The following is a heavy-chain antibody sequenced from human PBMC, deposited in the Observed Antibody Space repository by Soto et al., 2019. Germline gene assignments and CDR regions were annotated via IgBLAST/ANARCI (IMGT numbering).Heavy chain of an antibody. J-gene: IGHJ6*03. CDR2: INPSGGST. CDR1: GYTFTSYY. Sequence: ASVKVSCKASGYTFTSYYMHWVRQAPGQGLEWMGIINPSGGSTSYAQKFQGRVTMTRDTSTSTVYMELSSLRSEDTAVYYCARLYREYSSSWYEYYYYYMDVWGKGTTVTVSS. D-gene: IGHD6-13*01. V-gene: IGHV1-46*01. CDR3: ARLYREYSSSWYEYYYYYMDV.